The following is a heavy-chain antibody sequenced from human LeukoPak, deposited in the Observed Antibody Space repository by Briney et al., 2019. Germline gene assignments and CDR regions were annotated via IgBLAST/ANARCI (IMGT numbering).Heavy chain of an antibody. Sequence: ASVKVSCKVSGYTLTELSMHWVRQAPGKGLEWMGGFDPEDGGTIYAQKFQGRVTMTEDTSTDTAYMELSSLRSEDTAVYYCATQLERTFNWFDPWGQGTLVTVSS. V-gene: IGHV1-24*01. J-gene: IGHJ5*02. CDR1: GYTLTELS. CDR3: ATQLERTFNWFDP. D-gene: IGHD1-1*01. CDR2: FDPEDGGT.